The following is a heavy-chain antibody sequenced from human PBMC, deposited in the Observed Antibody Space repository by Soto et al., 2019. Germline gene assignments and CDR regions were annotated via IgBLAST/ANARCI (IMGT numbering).Heavy chain of an antibody. J-gene: IGHJ4*02. CDR1: GFTFSTYD. D-gene: IGHD1-26*01. CDR2: MNPNTGNS. CDR3: ARRKERSGPHYFHV. Sequence: GASVKVSCKASGFTFSTYDIHWVRQATGQGLEWMGWMNPNTGNSGSAQKFQGRVTMTRNTSITTAYMEVSSLRSDDTAVYFCARRKERSGPHYFHVWGQGTLVTVSS. V-gene: IGHV1-8*01.